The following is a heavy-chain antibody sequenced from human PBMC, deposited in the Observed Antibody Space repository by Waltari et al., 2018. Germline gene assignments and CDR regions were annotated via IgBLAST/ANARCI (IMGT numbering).Heavy chain of an antibody. CDR3: ARGWVDYFDY. V-gene: IGHV4-34*01. J-gene: IGHJ4*02. D-gene: IGHD2-15*01. CDR2: INHSGST. CDR1: GGSFSGYY. Sequence: QVQLQQWGAGLLKPSETLSLTCAVYGGSFSGYYWSWIRQPPGKGLEWIGEINHSGSTNYNPSLKSRVTIAVDTSKNQFSLKLSAVTAADTAVYYCARGWVDYFDYWGQGTLVTVSS.